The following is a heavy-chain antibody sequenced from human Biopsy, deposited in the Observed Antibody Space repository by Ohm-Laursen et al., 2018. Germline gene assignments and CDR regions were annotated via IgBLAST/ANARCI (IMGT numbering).Heavy chain of an antibody. CDR1: GGSISSGGSY. V-gene: IGHV4-31*01. CDR3: ARGDYFDSNSYFWFDP. J-gene: IGHJ5*02. D-gene: IGHD3-22*01. Sequence: TLSLTCPVSGGSISSGGSYWSWIRQRPGKGLEWIGYIFNSANTYYNPSLKNLITISGDTSKNQFSLKLNSVTAADTAVYYCARGDYFDSNSYFWFDPWAREPWSPSPQ. CDR2: IFNSANT.